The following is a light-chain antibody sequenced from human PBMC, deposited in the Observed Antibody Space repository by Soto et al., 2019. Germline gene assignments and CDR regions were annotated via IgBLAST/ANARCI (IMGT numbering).Light chain of an antibody. V-gene: IGKV3-20*01. CDR3: QNYDGSPRT. J-gene: IGKJ2*01. CDR2: GVF. CDR1: QGVTSNH. Sequence: ENVLTQSPGTVSLSPGERATLSCRASQGVTSNHLAWYQQKPGQAPRLLIYGVFNRATGIPDRFSGSGSGTDFTLTITRLEPEDSAVYFCQNYDGSPRTFGQGTKLEIK.